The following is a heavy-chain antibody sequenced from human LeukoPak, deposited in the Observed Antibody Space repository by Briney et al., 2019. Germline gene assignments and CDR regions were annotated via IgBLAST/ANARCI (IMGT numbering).Heavy chain of an antibody. CDR2: IYYSGST. D-gene: IGHD6-19*01. CDR1: GDSINSYY. Sequence: PSETLSLTCTVSGDSINSYYWNWIRQPPGKGLEWIGYIYYSGSTNYNPSLKSRVTISVDTSKNQFSLKLSSVTAADTAVYYCARIIPTVGSGWYRRGAFDIWGQGTMVTVSS. V-gene: IGHV4-59*01. J-gene: IGHJ3*02. CDR3: ARIIPTVGSGWYRRGAFDI.